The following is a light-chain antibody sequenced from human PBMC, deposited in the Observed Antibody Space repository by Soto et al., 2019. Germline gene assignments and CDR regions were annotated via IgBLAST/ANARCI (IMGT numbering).Light chain of an antibody. J-gene: IGLJ1*01. Sequence: QSVLTQPASVSGSPGQSITISCTGTSSDVGGYNYVSWYQQHPGKAPKLMIYEVSNRPSGVSNRFSGSKSGNTASLTIAGRQAEDEADYYCSSYTISSTQVFGTGTKATV. CDR2: EVS. CDR3: SSYTISSTQV. V-gene: IGLV2-14*01. CDR1: SSDVGGYNY.